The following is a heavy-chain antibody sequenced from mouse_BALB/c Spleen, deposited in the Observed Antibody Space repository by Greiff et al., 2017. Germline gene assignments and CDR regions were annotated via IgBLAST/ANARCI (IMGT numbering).Heavy chain of an antibody. D-gene: IGHD1-1*01. Sequence: VMLVESGPGLVAPSQSLSITCTVSGFSLTDYGVSWIRQPPGKGLEWLGVIWGGGSTYYNSALKSRLSISKDNSKSQVFLKMNSLQTDDTAMYYCAKHYYGSSYDAMDYWGQGTSVTVSS. CDR1: GFSLTDYG. V-gene: IGHV2-6-5*01. J-gene: IGHJ4*01. CDR2: IWGGGST. CDR3: AKHYYGSSYDAMDY.